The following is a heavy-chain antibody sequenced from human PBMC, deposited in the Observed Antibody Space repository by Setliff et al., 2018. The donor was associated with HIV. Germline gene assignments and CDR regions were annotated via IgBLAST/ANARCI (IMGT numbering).Heavy chain of an antibody. J-gene: IGHJ6*03. CDR1: GGSISSGSYY. CDR3: ARGDYYYYYYMDV. CDR2: IYTSGST. Sequence: SETLSLTCTVSGGSISSGSYYWSWIRQPAGKGLEWIGHIYTSGSTNYNPSLKSRVTISVDTSKNQFSLKLSSVTAADTAVYYCARGDYYYYYYMDVWGKGTTVTVSS. V-gene: IGHV4-61*09.